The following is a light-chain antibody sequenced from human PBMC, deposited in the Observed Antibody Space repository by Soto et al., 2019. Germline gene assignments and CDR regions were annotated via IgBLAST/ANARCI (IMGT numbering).Light chain of an antibody. Sequence: ESVLTQSPGTLSLSRGERATLSCRASQSVGSSYLAWYQQKPGQAPRLLIFGASSRAAGIPDRFSGSGSGTDFTLTISRLEPEDFAVYCCQQYGGSPGTFGQGTKVEVK. CDR2: GAS. CDR1: QSVGSSY. CDR3: QQYGGSPGT. V-gene: IGKV3-20*01. J-gene: IGKJ1*01.